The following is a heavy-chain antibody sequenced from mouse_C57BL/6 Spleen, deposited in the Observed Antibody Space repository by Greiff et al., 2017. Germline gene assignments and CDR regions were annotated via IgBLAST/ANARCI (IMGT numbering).Heavy chain of an antibody. CDR3: TTRDDGSAMGC. Sequence: VQLQQSGAELVRPGASVKLSCTASGFNIKDDYMHWVKQRPEQGLEWIGWIDPENGDTEYASKFQGKATITADTSANAAYLQHSSLTSEDTAVYYGTTRDDGSAMGCWGQGTSVTVST. CDR1: GFNIKDDY. J-gene: IGHJ4*01. D-gene: IGHD2-14*01. V-gene: IGHV14-4*01. CDR2: IDPENGDT.